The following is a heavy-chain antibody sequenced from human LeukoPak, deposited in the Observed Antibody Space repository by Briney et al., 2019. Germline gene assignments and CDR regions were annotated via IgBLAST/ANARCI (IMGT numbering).Heavy chain of an antibody. J-gene: IGHJ5*02. CDR1: GYSFTSYW. CDR3: ARHELLWFGELFSGWFDP. Sequence: GESLKISCKGSGYSFTSYWIGWVRQMPGKGLEWMGTIYPGDSDTRYSPSFQGQVTISADKSISTAYLQWSSLKASDTAMYYCARHELLWFGELFSGWFDPWGQGTLVTVSS. V-gene: IGHV5-51*01. CDR2: IYPGDSDT. D-gene: IGHD3-10*01.